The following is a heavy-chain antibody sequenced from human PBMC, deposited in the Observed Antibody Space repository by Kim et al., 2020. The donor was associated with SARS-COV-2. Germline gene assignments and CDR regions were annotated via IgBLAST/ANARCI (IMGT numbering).Heavy chain of an antibody. CDR2: IYTSGST. CDR3: AREDCGGDCYLFDY. CDR1: GGSISSYY. Sequence: SETLSLTCTVSGGSISSYYWSWIRQPAGKGLEWIGRIYTSGSTNYNPYLKSRVTMSVDTSKNQFSLKLSSVTAADTAVYYCAREDCGGDCYLFDYWGQGTLVTVSS. D-gene: IGHD2-21*01. J-gene: IGHJ4*02. V-gene: IGHV4-4*07.